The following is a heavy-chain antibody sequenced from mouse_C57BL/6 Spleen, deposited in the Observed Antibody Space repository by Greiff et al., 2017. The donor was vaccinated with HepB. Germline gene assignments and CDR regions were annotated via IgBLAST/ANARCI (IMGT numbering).Heavy chain of an antibody. V-gene: IGHV1-69*01. CDR2: IDPSDSYT. CDR3: ARRGVRRGFDV. Sequence: QVQLQQPGAELVMPGASVKLSCKASGYTFTSYWMHWVKQRPGQGLEWIGEIDPSDSYTNYNQKFKGKSTLTVDKSSSTAYMQLSSLTSEDSAVYYCARRGVRRGFDVWGTGTTVTVSS. D-gene: IGHD2-14*01. CDR1: GYTFTSYW. J-gene: IGHJ1*03.